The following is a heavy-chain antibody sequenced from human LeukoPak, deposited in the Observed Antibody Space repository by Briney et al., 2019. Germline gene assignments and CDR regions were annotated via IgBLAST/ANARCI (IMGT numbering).Heavy chain of an antibody. J-gene: IGHJ4*02. D-gene: IGHD3-10*01. Sequence: SETLSLTCTVSGGSISSHYWSWIRQPPGKGLEWIGYIYYSGSTNYNPSLKSRVTISVDTSKNQFSLKLSSVTAADTAVYYCASFMVRGVMGYFDYWGQGTLVTVPS. V-gene: IGHV4-59*11. CDR3: ASFMVRGVMGYFDY. CDR1: GGSISSHY. CDR2: IYYSGST.